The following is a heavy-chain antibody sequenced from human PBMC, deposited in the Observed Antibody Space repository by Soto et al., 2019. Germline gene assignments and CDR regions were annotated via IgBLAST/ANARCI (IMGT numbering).Heavy chain of an antibody. V-gene: IGHV1-8*01. J-gene: IGHJ3*02. Sequence: QVLLVQSGAEVKKPGASVKVSCKASGYTFTSYDINWVRQAPGQGLKRMGLMNPNSDNTGYVKKSESRVTITTNTSISTAEMALSSLRSEDTSVDYCARAGISRDAFDIWGQGAMVTVSS. CDR3: ARAGISRDAFDI. CDR2: MNPNSDNT. CDR1: GYTFTSYD. D-gene: IGHD2-2*01.